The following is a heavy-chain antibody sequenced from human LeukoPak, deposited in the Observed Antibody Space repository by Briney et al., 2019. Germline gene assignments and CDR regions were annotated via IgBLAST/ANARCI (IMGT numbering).Heavy chain of an antibody. CDR2: IYTSGST. CDR3: ARDSGAVEATGVGFDY. Sequence: SETLSLTCTVSGGSISSYYWNWIRQPAGKGLEWIGRIYTSGSTNYNPSLKSRVTISVDTSKNQFSLKLSSVTAADTAVYYCARDSGAVEATGVGFDYWGQGTLVTVSS. D-gene: IGHD1-26*01. CDR1: GGSISSYY. J-gene: IGHJ4*02. V-gene: IGHV4-4*07.